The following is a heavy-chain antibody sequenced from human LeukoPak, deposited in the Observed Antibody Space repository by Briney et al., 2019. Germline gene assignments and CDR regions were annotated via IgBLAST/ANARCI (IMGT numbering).Heavy chain of an antibody. D-gene: IGHD3-3*01. CDR1: GGSISSGDYY. J-gene: IGHJ3*02. CDR3: ARGVSGTLRESWDI. V-gene: IGHV4-31*03. Sequence: SETLSLTCTVSGGSISSGDYYWSWIRQHPGKGLEWIGYIYYSGSTYYNPSLKSRVTISVDTSKNQFSLKLSSVTAADTAVYYCARGVSGTLRESWDIWGQGTMVTVSS. CDR2: IYYSGST.